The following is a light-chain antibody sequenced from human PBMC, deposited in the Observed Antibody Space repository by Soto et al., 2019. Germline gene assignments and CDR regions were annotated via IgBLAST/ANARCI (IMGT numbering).Light chain of an antibody. J-gene: IGKJ1*01. CDR3: QQHSHWPPWT. Sequence: EVVLTQSQATLSLSPGERATLSCRASENVRTFVDWYQQKPGQAPRLLIHGASNRATGIPDRFSGSGSGTDFTLTISNLEPEDFAVYYCQQHSHWPPWTFGQGTRVEIQ. CDR1: ENVRTF. V-gene: IGKV3-11*01. CDR2: GAS.